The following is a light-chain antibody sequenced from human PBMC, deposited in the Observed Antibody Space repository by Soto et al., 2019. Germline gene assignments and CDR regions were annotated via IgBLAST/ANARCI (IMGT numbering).Light chain of an antibody. CDR1: QSVSSN. Sequence: ENGITQSPATLSVSPGERATLSCRASQSVSSNLAWYQQKPGQAPRLLIYGASSRATGIPVRFSGSGSGTEFTLTISSLQSEDFAVYYCQQYNNWPLTFGQGTRLEIK. CDR2: GAS. CDR3: QQYNNWPLT. V-gene: IGKV3-15*01. J-gene: IGKJ5*01.